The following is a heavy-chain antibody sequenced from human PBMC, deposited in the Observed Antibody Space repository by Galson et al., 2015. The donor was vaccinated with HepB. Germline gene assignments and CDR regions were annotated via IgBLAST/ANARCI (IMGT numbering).Heavy chain of an antibody. CDR2: IYPGDSDT. V-gene: IGHV5-51*01. D-gene: IGHD3-10*01. J-gene: IGHJ5*02. Sequence: QSGAEVTKPGESLKISCKGSGSSFTSYWIGWVRQMPGKGLEWMGIIYPGDSDTRYSPSFQGQVTISADKSISTAYLQWSSLKASDTAMYYCARRRITMVRGGWFDPWGQGTLVTVSS. CDR1: GSSFTSYW. CDR3: ARRRITMVRGGWFDP.